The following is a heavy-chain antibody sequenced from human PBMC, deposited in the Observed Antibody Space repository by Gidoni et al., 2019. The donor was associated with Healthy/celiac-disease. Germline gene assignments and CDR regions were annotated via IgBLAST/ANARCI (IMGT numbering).Heavy chain of an antibody. V-gene: IGHV4-34*01. CDR2: INHSGST. J-gene: IGHJ4*02. CDR1: GGSFSGYY. D-gene: IGHD3-10*01. Sequence: QVQLQQWGAGLLKPSETLSLTCAVYGGSFSGYYWSWIRQPPGKGLEWIGEINHSGSTNYNPSLKSRVTISVDTSKNQFSLKLSSVTAADTAVYYCARAGLYYYGSGSPNYWGQGTLVTVSS. CDR3: ARAGLYYYGSGSPNY.